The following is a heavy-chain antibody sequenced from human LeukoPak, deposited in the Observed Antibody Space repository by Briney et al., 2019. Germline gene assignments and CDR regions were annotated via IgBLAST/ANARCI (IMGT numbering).Heavy chain of an antibody. J-gene: IGHJ4*02. D-gene: IGHD3-10*01. CDR2: IYHSGST. V-gene: IGHV4-38-2*01. CDR3: ARVLWFGAYNFDY. Sequence: SETLSLTCAVSGSSISSGYYWGWIRQPPGKGLEWIGSIYHSGSTYYNPSLKSRVTISVNTSKNQFSLKLSSVTAADTAVYYCARVLWFGAYNFDYWGQGTLVTVSS. CDR1: GSSISSGYY.